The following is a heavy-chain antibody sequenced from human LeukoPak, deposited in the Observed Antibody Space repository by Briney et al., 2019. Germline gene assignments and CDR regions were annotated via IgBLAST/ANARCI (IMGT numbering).Heavy chain of an antibody. CDR3: AKVGVRGVILGWFDP. CDR1: GFTFSSYA. J-gene: IGHJ5*02. Sequence: GGSLRLSCAASGFTFSSYAMSWVRQAPGKGLEWVSAISGSGGSTYYADSVKGRFTISRDNSKNTLYLQMNSLRAEDAAVYYCAKVGVRGVILGWFDPWGQGTLVTVSS. V-gene: IGHV3-23*01. CDR2: ISGSGGST. D-gene: IGHD3-10*01.